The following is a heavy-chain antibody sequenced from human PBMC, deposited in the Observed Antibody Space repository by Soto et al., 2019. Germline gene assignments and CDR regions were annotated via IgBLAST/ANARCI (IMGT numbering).Heavy chain of an antibody. D-gene: IGHD3-3*01. CDR1: GFGFTFSTSA. CDR2: FRESGGTT. Sequence: VQLSESGGGLVQPGGSLRLSCAASGFGFTFSTSAMSWVRQAPGKGLEWVSTFRESGGTTHYANSVKGRFTISRDTSKNMLYLQMNSLRAEDTAIYYCATDSLLAIISPTHDYWGHGTLVTVSS. J-gene: IGHJ4*01. V-gene: IGHV3-23*01. CDR3: ATDSLLAIISPTHDY.